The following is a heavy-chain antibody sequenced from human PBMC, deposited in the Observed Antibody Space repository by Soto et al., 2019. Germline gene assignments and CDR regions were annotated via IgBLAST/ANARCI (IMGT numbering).Heavy chain of an antibody. CDR3: AKDLYYDFWSGYQGRHYGMDV. D-gene: IGHD3-3*01. CDR2: ISYDGSNK. J-gene: IGHJ6*02. CDR1: GFTFSSYG. Sequence: GGSLRLSCAASGFTFSSYGMHWVRQAPGKGLEWVAVISYDGSNKYYADSVKGRFTISRDNSKNTLYLQMNSLRAEDTAVYYCAKDLYYDFWSGYQGRHYGMDVWGQGTTVTVSS. V-gene: IGHV3-30*18.